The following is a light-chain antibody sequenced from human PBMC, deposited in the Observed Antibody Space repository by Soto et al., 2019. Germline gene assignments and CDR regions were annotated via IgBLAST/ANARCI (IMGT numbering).Light chain of an antibody. CDR1: SSVVGGYNY. J-gene: IGLJ1*01. Sequence: QSVLTQPRSLSGSPGQSVTISCTGTSSVVGGYNYVSWYQQHPGKAPKLMIYDVSKRPSGVPDRFSGSKSGNTASLTISRLQAEDEADYYCCSYAGTYSLVFGTGTKVTVL. CDR3: CSYAGTYSLV. CDR2: DVS. V-gene: IGLV2-11*01.